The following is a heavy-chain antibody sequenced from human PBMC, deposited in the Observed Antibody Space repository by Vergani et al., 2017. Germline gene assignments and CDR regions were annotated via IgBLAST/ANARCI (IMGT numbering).Heavy chain of an antibody. D-gene: IGHD5/OR15-5a*01. V-gene: IGHV1-58*02. CDR1: GFTFTSSA. Sequence: QMQLVQSGPEVKKPGTSVKVSCKASGFTFTSSAMQWVRQARGQRLEWIGWIVVGSGNTNYAQKFQERVTMTTDTSTSTAYMGLRSLRSDDTAVYYCARGSRDAFDIWGQGTMVTVSS. CDR2: IVVGSGNT. J-gene: IGHJ3*02. CDR3: ARGSRDAFDI.